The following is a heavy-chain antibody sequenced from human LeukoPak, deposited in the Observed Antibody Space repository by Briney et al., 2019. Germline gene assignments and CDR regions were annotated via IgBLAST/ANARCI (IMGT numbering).Heavy chain of an antibody. Sequence: GGSLRLSCAASGFTFDGYGMSWVRQAPGKGLEWVSGINWNGGSTGYADSVKGRFTISRDNAKNSLYLQMNSLRAEDTALYYCARGGQYDFWSGYCDYWGQGTLVTVSS. D-gene: IGHD3-3*01. J-gene: IGHJ4*02. CDR2: INWNGGST. V-gene: IGHV3-20*04. CDR1: GFTFDGYG. CDR3: ARGGQYDFWSGYCDY.